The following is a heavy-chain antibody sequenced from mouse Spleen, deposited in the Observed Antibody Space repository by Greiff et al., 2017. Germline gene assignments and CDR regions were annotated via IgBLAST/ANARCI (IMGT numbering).Heavy chain of an antibody. V-gene: IGHV5-9-3*01. J-gene: IGHJ1*01. CDR3: ARQEGYDYDGDWYFDV. D-gene: IGHD2-4*01. CDR2: ISSGGSYT. CDR1: GFTFSSYA. Sequence: EVKVVESGGGLVKPGGSLKLSCAASGFTFSSYAMSWVRQTPEKRLEWVATISSGGSYTYYPDSVKGRFTISRDNAKNTLYLQMSSLRSEDTAMYYCARQEGYDYDGDWYFDVWGAGTTVTVSS.